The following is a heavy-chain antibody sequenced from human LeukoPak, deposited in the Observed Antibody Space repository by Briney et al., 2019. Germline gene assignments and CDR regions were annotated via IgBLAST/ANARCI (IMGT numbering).Heavy chain of an antibody. CDR3: HSDGYNLQPDPYDC. CDR2: INHSGST. J-gene: IGHJ4*02. V-gene: IGHV4-34*01. Sequence: SETLSLTCAVYGGSFSGYYWSWIRQPPGKGLEWIGEINHSGSTNYNPSLKSRVTISVDTSKNQFSLKLSSVTAADTAVYYCHSDGYNLQPDPYDCWGQGTLVAFSS. CDR1: GGSFSGYY. D-gene: IGHD2-21*01.